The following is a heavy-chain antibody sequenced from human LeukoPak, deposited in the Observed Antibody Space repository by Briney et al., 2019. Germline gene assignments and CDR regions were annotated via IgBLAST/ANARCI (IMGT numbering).Heavy chain of an antibody. D-gene: IGHD3-22*01. CDR1: GGSISSYY. CDR3: ARELSYYYDSSGYRFDY. V-gene: IGHV4-34*01. Sequence: SETLSLTCTVSGGSISSYYWSWIRQPPGKGLEWIGEINHSGSTNYNASLKSRVTISVDTSKNQFSLKLSSVTAADTAVYYCARELSYYYDSSGYRFDYWGQGTLVTVSS. J-gene: IGHJ4*02. CDR2: INHSGST.